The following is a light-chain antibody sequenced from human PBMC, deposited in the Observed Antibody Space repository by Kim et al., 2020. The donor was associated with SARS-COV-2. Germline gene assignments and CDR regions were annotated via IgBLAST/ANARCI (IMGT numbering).Light chain of an antibody. CDR1: SSDVGTYNF. Sequence: GQAITSSCTGTSSDVGTYNFVSWYQQHPGKAPKLMIYDVSNRPSGVSNSFSGSKSGITASLTISGLQAEDEADYYCSSYTSSITLVFGGGTKLTVL. CDR2: DVS. CDR3: SSYTSSITLV. J-gene: IGLJ3*02. V-gene: IGLV2-14*03.